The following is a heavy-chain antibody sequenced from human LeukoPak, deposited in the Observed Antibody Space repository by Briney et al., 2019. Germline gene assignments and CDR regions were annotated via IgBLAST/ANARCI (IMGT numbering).Heavy chain of an antibody. CDR3: ARDNSVGGIAWWFDP. CDR1: GYTFTGYY. J-gene: IGHJ5*02. V-gene: IGHV1-2*02. D-gene: IGHD1-26*01. CDR2: INPNSGGT. Sequence: GASVKVSCKASGYTFTGYYMHWVRQAPGQGLEWMGWINPNSGGTNYAQKFQGRVTMTRDTSISTAYMELSRLRSDDTAVYYCARDNSVGGIAWWFDPWGQGTLVTVYS.